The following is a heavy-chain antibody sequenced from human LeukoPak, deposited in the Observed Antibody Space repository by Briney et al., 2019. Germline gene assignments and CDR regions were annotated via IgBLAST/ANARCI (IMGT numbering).Heavy chain of an antibody. V-gene: IGHV1-69*04. CDR1: GGTFSSYA. Sequence: ASVNVSCKASGGTFSSYAISWVRQAPGQGLEWMGRIIPILGIANYAQKFQGRVTITADKSTSTAYMELSSLRSEDTAVYYCARGYCSSTSCYLGWFDPWGQGTLVTVSS. CDR2: IIPILGIA. CDR3: ARGYCSSTSCYLGWFDP. J-gene: IGHJ5*02. D-gene: IGHD2-2*01.